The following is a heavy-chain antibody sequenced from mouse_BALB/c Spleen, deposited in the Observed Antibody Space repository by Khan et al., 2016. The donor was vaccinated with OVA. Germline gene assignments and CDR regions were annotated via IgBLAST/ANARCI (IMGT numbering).Heavy chain of an antibody. D-gene: IGHD1-1*01. J-gene: IGHJ3*01. CDR2: ISPNNDGS. V-gene: IGHV1S136*01. CDR1: GYTFTSYV. CDR3: LRSLYYYGSAYEGFAY. Sequence: EVQLQQSGPELVKPGASVKMSCKASGYTFTSYVMHWVKQKPGQGLEWIGYISPNNDGSKYNEKFRSKATLTSDKSSSTAYMELSSLTSEDSAVVYWLRSLYYYGSAYEGFAYGGQGTMVTVSA.